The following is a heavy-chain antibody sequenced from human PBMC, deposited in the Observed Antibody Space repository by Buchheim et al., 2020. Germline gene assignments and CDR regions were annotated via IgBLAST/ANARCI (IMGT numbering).Heavy chain of an antibody. CDR1: GGSISNSDSYY. Sequence: QQQLQESGPGLVKPSETLCLTCTVSGGSISNSDSYYCGWIRQPPGKGLEWIGSIYYGGSTYYNLSLKSRVTISVDTSKNQFSLKLSSVTAADTAVYYCARLDSSSWFAFDYWGQGTL. J-gene: IGHJ4*02. CDR3: ARLDSSSWFAFDY. V-gene: IGHV4-39*01. D-gene: IGHD6-13*01. CDR2: IYYGGST.